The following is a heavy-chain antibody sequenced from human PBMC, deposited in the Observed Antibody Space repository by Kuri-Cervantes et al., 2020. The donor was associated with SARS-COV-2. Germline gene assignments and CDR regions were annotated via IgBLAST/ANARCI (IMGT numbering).Heavy chain of an antibody. CDR3: ARDGDVLWFGSPYYFDY. J-gene: IGHJ4*02. V-gene: IGHV1-8*01. D-gene: IGHD3-10*01. CDR2: MNPRSGNT. CDR1: GYTFTSYD. Sequence: ASVKVSCKASGYTFTSYDINWVRQATGQGLEWMGWMNPRSGNTGYAQKFQGRVTMTRNTSISTAYMELSSLRSEDTAVYYCARDGDVLWFGSPYYFDYWGQGTLVTVSS.